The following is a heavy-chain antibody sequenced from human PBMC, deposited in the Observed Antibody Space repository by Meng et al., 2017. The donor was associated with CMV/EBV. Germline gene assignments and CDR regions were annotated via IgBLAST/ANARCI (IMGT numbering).Heavy chain of an antibody. J-gene: IGHJ4*02. V-gene: IGHV3-23*01. CDR3: AKVFQGYDWNPLDY. CDR2: ISRSGAYT. CDR1: GFTCSTYG. D-gene: IGHD1-20*01. Sequence: EVQLLESGGGLVQPGGSLSLSCLGSGFTCSTYGMSWLRQAPGKGLEWVSGISRSGAYTHDADSVKGRFTISRDNSKNTLSLQMNSLRAEDTAVYYCAKVFQGYDWNPLDYWGQGALVTVSS.